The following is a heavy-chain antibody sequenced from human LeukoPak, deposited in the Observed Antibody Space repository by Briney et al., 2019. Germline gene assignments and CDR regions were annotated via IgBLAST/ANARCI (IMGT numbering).Heavy chain of an antibody. J-gene: IGHJ4*02. CDR3: ARLECSGGSCYHPSFY. D-gene: IGHD2-15*01. CDR2: IIPIFGTA. V-gene: IGHV1-69*13. Sequence: SVKVSCKASGGTFSSYAISWVRQAPGQGLEWMGGIIPIFGTANYAQKFQGRVTITADESTSTAYMELSSLRSEDTAVYYCARLECSGGSCYHPSFYWGQGTLVTVSS. CDR1: GGTFSSYA.